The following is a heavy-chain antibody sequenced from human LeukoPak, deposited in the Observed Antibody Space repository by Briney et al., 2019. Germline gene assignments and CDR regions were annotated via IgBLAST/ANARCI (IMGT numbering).Heavy chain of an antibody. V-gene: IGHV3-33*01. Sequence: GGSLRLSCAPSGFTFGYFVIHWVRPAPGKELEWLSTIWHEGCRKLYEDSVQGRFTITRDNSKNTLYLQMNSLRAEDTAVYFCARGGFGIDYWGQGTLVTVSS. CDR1: GFTFGYFV. CDR3: ARGGFGIDY. CDR2: IWHEGCRK. D-gene: IGHD1-14*01. J-gene: IGHJ4*02.